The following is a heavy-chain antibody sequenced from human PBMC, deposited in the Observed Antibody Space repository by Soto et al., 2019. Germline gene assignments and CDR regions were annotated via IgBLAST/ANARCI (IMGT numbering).Heavy chain of an antibody. J-gene: IGHJ6*01. CDR3: AIDCSDDFWSGHYTGDFYCMDV. Sequence: QVQLVQSGAAVKKPGASVKVSCKASGYTFTGYLMYWVRQAPGQGLEWMGWINPKSGDADYAQRFQGRVTMARDTSISTAYMELSRLTFDDTAVYYCAIDCSDDFWSGHYTGDFYCMDVW. D-gene: IGHD3-3*01. V-gene: IGHV1-2*02. CDR1: GYTFTGYL. CDR2: INPKSGDA.